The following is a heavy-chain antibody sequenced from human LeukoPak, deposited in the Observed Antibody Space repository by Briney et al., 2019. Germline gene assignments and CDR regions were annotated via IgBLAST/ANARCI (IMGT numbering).Heavy chain of an antibody. CDR1: GYTFTSYG. D-gene: IGHD6-13*01. J-gene: IGHJ6*03. CDR3: ASSSWNYYYMDV. Sequence: GASVKVSCKASGYTFTSYGISWVRQAPGQGLEWMGWISAYNGNTNYAQKLQGRVTMTTDTSTSTAYMELSRLRSDDTAVYYCASSSWNYYYMDVWGKGTTVTVSS. CDR2: ISAYNGNT. V-gene: IGHV1-18*01.